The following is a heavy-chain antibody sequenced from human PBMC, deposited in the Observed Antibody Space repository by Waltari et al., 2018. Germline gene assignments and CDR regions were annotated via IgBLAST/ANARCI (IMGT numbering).Heavy chain of an antibody. Sequence: EVQLVESGGGLVQPGGSLRLSCAASGFTFSSYSMNWVRQAPGKGLEWVSYISSSSSTIYYADSVKGRFTISRDNAKNSLYLQMNSLRAEDTAVYYCARERTRVQGVSNNYYYYYGMDVWGQGTTVTVSS. CDR2: ISSSSSTI. J-gene: IGHJ6*02. D-gene: IGHD3-10*01. CDR1: GFTFSSYS. CDR3: ARERTRVQGVSNNYYYYYGMDV. V-gene: IGHV3-48*01.